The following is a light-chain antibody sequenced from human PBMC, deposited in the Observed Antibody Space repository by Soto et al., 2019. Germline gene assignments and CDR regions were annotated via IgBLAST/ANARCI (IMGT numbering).Light chain of an antibody. CDR2: SNN. J-gene: IGLJ2*01. CDR3: VAWDDSLNGYVV. V-gene: IGLV1-44*01. CDR1: SSNIESNT. Sequence: QSALTQPPSASGTPGQRVTISCSGSSSNIESNTVNWYQQLPGTAPKLVIYSNNQRPSGVPDRFSGSKSGTSASLAISGLQSEDEADYYCVAWDDSLNGYVVFGGGTKATVL.